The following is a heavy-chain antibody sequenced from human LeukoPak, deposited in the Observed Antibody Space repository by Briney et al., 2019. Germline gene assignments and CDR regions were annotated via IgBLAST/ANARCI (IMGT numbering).Heavy chain of an antibody. CDR3: ARALWPRRGYFDY. Sequence: ASVKVSCKASGYTFTGYYMHWVRQAPGQGLEWMGWINPNSGGTDYAQKFQGRVTMTRDTSISTAYMELSRLRSDDTAVYYCARALWPRRGYFDYWGPGTLVTVSS. V-gene: IGHV1-2*02. D-gene: IGHD3-10*01. J-gene: IGHJ4*02. CDR2: INPNSGGT. CDR1: GYTFTGYY.